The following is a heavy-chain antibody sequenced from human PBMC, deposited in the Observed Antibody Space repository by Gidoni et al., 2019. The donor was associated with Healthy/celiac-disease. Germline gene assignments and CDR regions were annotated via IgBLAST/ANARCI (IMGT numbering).Heavy chain of an antibody. V-gene: IGHV4-61*02. CDR3: ARDRYCGGDCNNPYNWFDP. CDR2: IYTRGST. D-gene: IGHD2-21*02. J-gene: IGHJ5*02. Sequence: QAQLQESGPGLVKPSQTLSLTCTVSGGSISSGSYPCSWIRQPAGKGLEWIGRIYTRGSTNYNPSHKSRVTISVDTSKNQFSLKLSSVTAADTAVYYCARDRYCGGDCNNPYNWFDPWGQGTLVTVSS. CDR1: GGSISSGSYP.